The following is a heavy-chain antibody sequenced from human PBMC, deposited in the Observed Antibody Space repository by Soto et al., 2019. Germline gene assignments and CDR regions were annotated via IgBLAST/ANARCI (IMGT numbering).Heavy chain of an antibody. CDR1: GFTFSSYS. V-gene: IGHV3-48*01. CDR2: ISSSSSTI. CDR3: ARDWRIQLWSRERYYYYYMDV. D-gene: IGHD5-18*01. J-gene: IGHJ6*03. Sequence: EVQLVESGGGLVQPGGSLRLSCAASGFTFSSYSMNWVRQAPGKGLEWVSYISSSSSTIYYADSVKGRFTISRDNAKNSLYLQMNSLRAEYTAVYYCARDWRIQLWSRERYYYYYMDVWGKGTTVTVSS.